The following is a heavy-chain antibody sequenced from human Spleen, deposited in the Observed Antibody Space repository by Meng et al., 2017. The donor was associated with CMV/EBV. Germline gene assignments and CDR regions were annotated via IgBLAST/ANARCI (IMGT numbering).Heavy chain of an antibody. CDR3: AVTSAGDTAFRH. CDR1: GDTVSSNNAA. CDR2: TYYRSKWYN. D-gene: IGHD5-18*01. Sequence: ISGDTVSSNNAAWNWIRQSPSRGLEWLGRTYYRSKWYNDYAASVKSRITINPDTSKNHFSLQLNSLTPEDTAVYYCAVTSAGDTAFRHWGQGTLVTSPQ. V-gene: IGHV6-1*01. J-gene: IGHJ1*01.